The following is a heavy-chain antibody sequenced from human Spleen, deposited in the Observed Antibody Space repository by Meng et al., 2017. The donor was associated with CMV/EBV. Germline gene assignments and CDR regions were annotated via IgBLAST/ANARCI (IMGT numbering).Heavy chain of an antibody. CDR2: IKQDGSDK. CDR3: ARRHYFDY. V-gene: IGHV3-7*01. J-gene: IGHJ4*02. CDR1: GFTVSHAW. Sequence: GGSLRLSCAASGFTVSHAWMSWVRQAPGKGLEWVASIKQDGSDKYYVDSVKGRFTISRDNAKNSLYLQMNSLRAEDAAVYYCARRHYFDYWGQGTLVTVSS.